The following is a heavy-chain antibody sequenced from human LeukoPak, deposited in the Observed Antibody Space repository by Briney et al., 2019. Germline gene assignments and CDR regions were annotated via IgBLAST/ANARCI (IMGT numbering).Heavy chain of an antibody. V-gene: IGHV3-21*01. Sequence: PGGSLRLSCAASGFTFSSYSMNWVRQAPGKGLEWVSSISSTSSYIYYADSVKGRFTISRDNAKNSLHLQMNSLRAEDTAVYYCARDPLKRAFDIWGQGTMVTVSS. J-gene: IGHJ3*02. CDR1: GFTFSSYS. CDR3: ARDPLKRAFDI. CDR2: ISSTSSYI.